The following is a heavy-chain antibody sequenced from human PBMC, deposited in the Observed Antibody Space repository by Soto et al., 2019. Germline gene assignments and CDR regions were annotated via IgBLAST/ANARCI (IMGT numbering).Heavy chain of an antibody. CDR3: AKLVIVVVTPDAFDI. Sequence: EVQLLESGGGLVQPGGSLRLSCAASGFTFSSYAMSWVLQAPGKGREWVSAISGSGGSTYYADSVKGRFTISRDNSKNTLYLQMNSLRAEDTAVYYCAKLVIVVVTPDAFDIWGQGTMVTVSS. J-gene: IGHJ3*02. V-gene: IGHV3-23*01. CDR2: ISGSGGST. CDR1: GFTFSSYA. D-gene: IGHD3-22*01.